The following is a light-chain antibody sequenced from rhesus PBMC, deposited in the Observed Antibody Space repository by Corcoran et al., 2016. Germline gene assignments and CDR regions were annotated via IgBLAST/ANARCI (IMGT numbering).Light chain of an antibody. Sequence: DIQMTQSPSSLSASVGDTVTITCRASKSFSSSLAWYQQKAGKSPKLLIYIASSLQSGVPWRFSGSKSGTDFTLTISCLQPEDIASYYCQQYYSYPWTFGQGTKVEIK. J-gene: IGKJ1*01. CDR3: QQYYSYPWT. V-gene: IGKV1-46*01. CDR2: IAS. CDR1: KSFSSS.